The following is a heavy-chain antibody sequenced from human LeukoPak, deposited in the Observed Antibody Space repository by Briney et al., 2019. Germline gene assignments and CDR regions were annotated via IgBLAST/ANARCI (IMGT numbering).Heavy chain of an antibody. D-gene: IGHD4-17*01. CDR1: GFTFSSYW. CDR2: INSDGSST. Sequence: GGSLRLSCAASGFTFSSYWMHWVRQAAGKGLVWVSRINSDGSSTSYADSVKGRFTISRDNAKNTLYLQMNSLRAEDTAVYYCARDYGDYSYYFDYWGQGTLVTVSS. V-gene: IGHV3-74*01. J-gene: IGHJ4*02. CDR3: ARDYGDYSYYFDY.